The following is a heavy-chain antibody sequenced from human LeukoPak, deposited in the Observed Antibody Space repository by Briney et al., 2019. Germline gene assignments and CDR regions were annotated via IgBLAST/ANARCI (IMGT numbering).Heavy chain of an antibody. D-gene: IGHD3-10*01. CDR2: ISAYNGNT. J-gene: IGHJ6*02. CDR1: GYTFTSCG. V-gene: IGHV1-18*01. Sequence: ASVKVSCKASGYTFTSCGISWVRQAPGQGLEWMGWISAYNGNTNYAQKLQGRVTMTTDTSTSTAYMELRSLRSDDTAVYYCARDLARLLWFGEATHFYYYYGMDVWGQGTTVTVSS. CDR3: ARDLARLLWFGEATHFYYYYGMDV.